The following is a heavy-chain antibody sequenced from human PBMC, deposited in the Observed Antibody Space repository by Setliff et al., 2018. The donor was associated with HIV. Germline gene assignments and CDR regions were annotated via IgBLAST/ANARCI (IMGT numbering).Heavy chain of an antibody. CDR2: INHSGST. J-gene: IGHJ4*02. Sequence: SETLSLTCAVYGGSFSGYYWSWIRQPPGKGLEWIGEINHSGSTNYNPSLKSRVTISVDTSKNQFSLKLSSVTAADTAVYYCAAYSSSSSFDYWGQGTLVTVSS. CDR1: GGSFSGYY. D-gene: IGHD6-6*01. V-gene: IGHV4-34*01. CDR3: AAYSSSSSFDY.